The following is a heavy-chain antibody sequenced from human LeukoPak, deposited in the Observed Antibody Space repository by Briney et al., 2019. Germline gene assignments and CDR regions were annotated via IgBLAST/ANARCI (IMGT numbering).Heavy chain of an antibody. J-gene: IGHJ4*02. V-gene: IGHV3-21*01. CDR2: ISGDSHYI. D-gene: IGHD2-2*01. CDR3: ARAPTVLVGYCSSSSCQADY. Sequence: PGGSLRLSCAASGFTFSSYSMNWVRQAPGKGLEWVSAISGDSHYIYYADSVRGRFTISRDNAENSLYLQMHSLRVEDTAVYYCARAPTVLVGYCSSSSCQADYWGQGTLVTVSS. CDR1: GFTFSSYS.